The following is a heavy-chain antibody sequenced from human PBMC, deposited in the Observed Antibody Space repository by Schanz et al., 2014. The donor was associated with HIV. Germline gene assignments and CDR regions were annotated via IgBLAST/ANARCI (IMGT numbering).Heavy chain of an antibody. V-gene: IGHV1-18*04. CDR2: INTSTGNV. D-gene: IGHD6-13*01. CDR3: ARDRSAAVTASDY. CDR1: GYSFTGFF. J-gene: IGHJ4*02. Sequence: QVHLVQSGAEVKKPGASVKVSCKASGYSFTGFFLHWVRQAPGQGLEWMGWINTSTGNVDYSQNFQARVTLTTDTSTRTVYMELRSLRSDDTAVYYCARDRSAAVTASDYWGQGTLVTVSS.